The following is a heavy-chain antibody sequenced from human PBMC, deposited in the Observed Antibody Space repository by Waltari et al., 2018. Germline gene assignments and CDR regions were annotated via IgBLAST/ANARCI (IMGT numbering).Heavy chain of an antibody. CDR2: SNGEWGST. V-gene: IGHV3-74*01. J-gene: IGHJ2*01. CDR3: AKADFGDPFWYFDL. D-gene: IGHD4-17*01. Sequence: EVQLVESGGGLVQPGWSLRLSCAASGFTFSSHCMHWVRQAPGKGLVGVSRSNGEWGSTSYADSVKGRFTISRDNSQNTLDLQMNTLRAEDTAVYFCAKADFGDPFWYFDLWGRGTLVTV. CDR1: GFTFSSHC.